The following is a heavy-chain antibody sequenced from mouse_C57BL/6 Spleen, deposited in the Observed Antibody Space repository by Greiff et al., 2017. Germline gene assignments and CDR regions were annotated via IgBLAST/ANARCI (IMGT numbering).Heavy chain of an antibody. J-gene: IGHJ4*01. D-gene: IGHD2-1*01. CDR1: GFTFSSYA. Sequence: EVKLMESGEGLVKPGGSLKLSCAASGFTFSSYAMSWVRQTPEKRLEWVAYISSGGDYIYYADTVKGRFTISSDNARNTLYLQMSSLKSEDTAMYYCTRVYGNYAMDYWGQGTSVTVSS. V-gene: IGHV5-9-1*02. CDR2: ISSGGDYI. CDR3: TRVYGNYAMDY.